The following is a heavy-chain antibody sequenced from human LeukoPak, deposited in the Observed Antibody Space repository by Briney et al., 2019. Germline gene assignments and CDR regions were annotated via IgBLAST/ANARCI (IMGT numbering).Heavy chain of an antibody. D-gene: IGHD3-10*01. Sequence: GGSLRLSCAASGFTLSNYWMHWVRQYPGKGLEWVSSISSSSSYIYYADSVKGRFTISRDNAKNSLFLQMNSLRAEDTAVYYCARAVKGALWLVDGFDLWGRGTLVTVSS. CDR3: ARAVKGALWLVDGFDL. CDR1: GFTLSNYW. J-gene: IGHJ5*02. CDR2: ISSSSSYI. V-gene: IGHV3-21*01.